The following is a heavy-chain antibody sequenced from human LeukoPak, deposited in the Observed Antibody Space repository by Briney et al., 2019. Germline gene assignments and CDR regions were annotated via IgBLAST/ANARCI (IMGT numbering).Heavy chain of an antibody. CDR1: GFTLSSYE. V-gene: IGHV3-23*01. J-gene: IGHJ1*01. CDR2: IDYDGGSG. Sequence: GGSLRLSCTVAGFTLSSYEMSWIRQAPGKGLEWVSSIDYDGGSGHYADSVKGRFTISRDNSNNTLFLHLNSLRGEDTAVYYCTRNSGWYGLSWGQGTLVTVSS. CDR3: TRNSGWYGLS. D-gene: IGHD6-19*01.